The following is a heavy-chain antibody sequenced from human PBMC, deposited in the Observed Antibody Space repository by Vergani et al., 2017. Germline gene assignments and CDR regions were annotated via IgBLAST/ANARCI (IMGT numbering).Heavy chain of an antibody. CDR1: GFTFDDYT. J-gene: IGHJ4*02. CDR3: ARDHERDFDY. Sequence: EVQLVESGGVVVQPGGSLRLSCAASGFTFDDYTMHWVRQAPGKGLEWVSLISWDGGSTYYADSVKGRFTISRDNSKNTLYLQMNSLRAEDTAVYYCARDHERDFDYWGQGTLVTVSS. CDR2: ISWDGGST. V-gene: IGHV3-43*01.